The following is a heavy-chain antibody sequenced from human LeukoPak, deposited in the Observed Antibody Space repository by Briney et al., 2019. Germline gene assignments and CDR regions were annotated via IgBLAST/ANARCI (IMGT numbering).Heavy chain of an antibody. Sequence: GASVTVSCKTSGYTFTSHDIIWVRQATGQGLELVGWMKPNSGDTVSAQKFQGRVTMTRDTSISTAFMKLSSLRSEDTAVYYCARYSDGGSSDYFDYWGQGTLVTVSS. D-gene: IGHD4-23*01. CDR3: ARYSDGGSSDYFDY. V-gene: IGHV1-8*01. J-gene: IGHJ4*02. CDR1: GYTFTSHD. CDR2: MKPNSGDT.